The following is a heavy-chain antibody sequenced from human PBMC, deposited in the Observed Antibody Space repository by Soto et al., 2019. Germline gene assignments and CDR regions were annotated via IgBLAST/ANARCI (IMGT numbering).Heavy chain of an antibody. CDR3: ARDSRGGLRYCRSTSCYGYAFDI. Sequence: ASVKVSCKASGYTFTSYAMHWVRQAPGQRLEWMGWINAGNGNTKYSQKFQGRVTITRDTSASTAYMELSSLRSEDTAVYYCARDSRGGLRYCRSTSCYGYAFDIWGQGTMVTVSS. CDR2: INAGNGNT. D-gene: IGHD2-2*01. J-gene: IGHJ3*02. CDR1: GYTFTSYA. V-gene: IGHV1-3*01.